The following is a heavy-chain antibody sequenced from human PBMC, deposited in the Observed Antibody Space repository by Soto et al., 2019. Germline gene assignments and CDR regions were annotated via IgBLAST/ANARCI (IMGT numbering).Heavy chain of an antibody. V-gene: IGHV1-18*01. CDR3: ARMGEQWLVLGSYYYYGMDV. Sequence: ASVKVSCKASGYTFTSYGISWVRQAPGQGLEWMGWISAYNGNTNYAQKLQGRVTMTTDTSTSTAYMELRSLRSDDTAVYYCARMGEQWLVLGSYYYYGMDVWGQGTTVTV. D-gene: IGHD6-19*01. CDR1: GYTFTSYG. CDR2: ISAYNGNT. J-gene: IGHJ6*02.